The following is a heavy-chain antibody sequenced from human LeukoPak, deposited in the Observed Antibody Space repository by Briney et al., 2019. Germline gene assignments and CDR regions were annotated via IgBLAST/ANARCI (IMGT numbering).Heavy chain of an antibody. J-gene: IGHJ6*02. CDR1: GFTFSSYA. CDR3: AKAPNHYYGMDV. CDR2: VSGSGLST. V-gene: IGHV3-23*01. Sequence: GGSLRLSCAASGFTFSSYAMSWVRQAPGKGLQWVSAVSGSGLSTYYADSVKGRFTISRDNSKNTLYLQMNSLSAEDTAVYYCAKAPNHYYGMDVWGQGTTVTVSS.